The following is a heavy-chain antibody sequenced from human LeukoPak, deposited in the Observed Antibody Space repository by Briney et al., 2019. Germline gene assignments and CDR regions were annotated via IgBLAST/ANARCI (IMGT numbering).Heavy chain of an antibody. CDR2: INAANGNT. J-gene: IGHJ5*02. Sequence: ASVKVSCKTSGFTFTTYTMHWVRQAPGQRLEWMGWINAANGNTQYSQKLQGRVTMTTDTSTSTAYMELRSLRSDDTAVYYCARDFDSSSWYGSNWFDPWGQGTLVTVSS. CDR1: GFTFTTYT. D-gene: IGHD6-13*01. V-gene: IGHV1-3*01. CDR3: ARDFDSSSWYGSNWFDP.